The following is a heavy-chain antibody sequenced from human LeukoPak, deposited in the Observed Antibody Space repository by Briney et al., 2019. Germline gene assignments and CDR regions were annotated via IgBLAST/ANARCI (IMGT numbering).Heavy chain of an antibody. D-gene: IGHD3-22*01. Sequence: PGGSLRLSCAASGFTFSNAWMSWVRQAPGKGLEWVGRIKSKTDGGTTDYAAPGKGRFTIARDDSKNTLYLQMNSLKTKDTAVYYCTTGCVAPDSSGYPYYYYYMDVWGKGTTVTVSS. CDR3: TTGCVAPDSSGYPYYYYYMDV. J-gene: IGHJ6*03. CDR1: GFTFSNAW. V-gene: IGHV3-15*01. CDR2: IKSKTDGGTT.